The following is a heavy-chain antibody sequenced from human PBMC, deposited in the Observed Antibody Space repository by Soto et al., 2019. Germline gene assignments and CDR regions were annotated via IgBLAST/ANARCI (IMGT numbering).Heavy chain of an antibody. D-gene: IGHD3-10*01. CDR1: GGSISSYY. J-gene: IGHJ4*02. Sequence: SETLSLTCTVSGGSISSYYWSWIRQPPGKGLEWIGYIYYSGSTNYNPSLKSRVTISVDTSKNQFSLKLSSVTAADTAVYYCARRKLDYYYGSGSFDYWGQGTLVTVSS. CDR2: IYYSGST. CDR3: ARRKLDYYYGSGSFDY. V-gene: IGHV4-59*08.